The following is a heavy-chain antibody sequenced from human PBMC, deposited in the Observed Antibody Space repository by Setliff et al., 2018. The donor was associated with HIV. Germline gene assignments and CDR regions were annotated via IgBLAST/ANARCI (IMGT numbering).Heavy chain of an antibody. Sequence: GGSLRLSCAASGFTFSSYWMHWVRQAPGKGLVWVFGMNTDGSSTRYADSVKGRFTISRDNAKNMLYLQMNSLRPEDTAIYYCAKDKSYHDYIWGSSVLAYWGQGTLVTVSS. J-gene: IGHJ4*02. D-gene: IGHD3-16*01. V-gene: IGHV3-74*01. CDR2: MNTDGSST. CDR3: AKDKSYHDYIWGSSVLAY. CDR1: GFTFSSYW.